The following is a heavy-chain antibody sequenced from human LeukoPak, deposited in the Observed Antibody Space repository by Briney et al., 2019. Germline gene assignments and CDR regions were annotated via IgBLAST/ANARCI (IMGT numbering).Heavy chain of an antibody. CDR2: INHSGSA. V-gene: IGHV4-34*01. D-gene: IGHD4-17*01. CDR3: ARGQGTVTTH. Sequence: PSETLSLTCAVSGGSFSGYYWTWIRQPPGKGLEWIGEINHSGSANYSPSLSSRVTISLDMSENQFSLKLTSVTAADTAVYYCARGQGTVTTHWGQGTPVTVSS. J-gene: IGHJ4*02. CDR1: GGSFSGYY.